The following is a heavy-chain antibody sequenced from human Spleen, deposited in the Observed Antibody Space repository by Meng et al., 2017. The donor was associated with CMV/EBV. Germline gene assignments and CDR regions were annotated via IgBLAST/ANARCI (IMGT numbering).Heavy chain of an antibody. J-gene: IGHJ6*02. CDR1: GFTFDVYA. V-gene: IGHV3-9*01. Sequence: SLKISCAASGFTFDVYAMHWVRQAPGKGLEWVSGISWNTGSIAYAESVQGRFTISRDNAKNSLYLQMSSLTAEDTAVYYCTKDRGSGSNYRGPYQYGMDVWSQGTTVTVSS. D-gene: IGHD3-10*01. CDR3: TKDRGSGSNYRGPYQYGMDV. CDR2: ISWNTGSI.